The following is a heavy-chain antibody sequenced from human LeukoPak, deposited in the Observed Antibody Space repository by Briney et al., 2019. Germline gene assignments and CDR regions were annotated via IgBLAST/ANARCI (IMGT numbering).Heavy chain of an antibody. Sequence: SETLSLTCTVSGGSISSYYWSWIRQPPGKGLEWIGYIYYSGSTNYNPSLKSRVTISVDTSKNQFSLKLSSVTAADTAVYYCARGTSSGSTYYYYYMDVWGKGTTVTVSS. CDR2: IYYSGST. CDR3: ARGTSSGSTYYYYYMDV. D-gene: IGHD3-10*01. CDR1: GGSISSYY. V-gene: IGHV4-59*12. J-gene: IGHJ6*03.